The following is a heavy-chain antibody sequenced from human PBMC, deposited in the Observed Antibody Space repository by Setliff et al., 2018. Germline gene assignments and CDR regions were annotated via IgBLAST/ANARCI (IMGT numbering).Heavy chain of an antibody. J-gene: IGHJ5*02. CDR1: GYSISSGNY. D-gene: IGHD1-26*01. Sequence: SETLSLTCAVSGYSISSGNYWGWLRQPPGKGLEWIGSIAHSGSAYYNPSLKSLVTIILDMSKHQFPLKLSPVTAADPAMYCRARHVLNRGTYPRPCDTWGQGTLVTVSS. CDR2: IAHSGSA. CDR3: ARHVLNRGTYPRPCDT. V-gene: IGHV4-38-2*01.